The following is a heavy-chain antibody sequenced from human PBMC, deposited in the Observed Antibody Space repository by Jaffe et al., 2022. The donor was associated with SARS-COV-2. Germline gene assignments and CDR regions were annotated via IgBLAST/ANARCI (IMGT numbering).Heavy chain of an antibody. CDR1: GDTFGSHV. J-gene: IGHJ6*03. V-gene: IGHV1-69*01. CDR3: ARVSDPGALPSYFYYMDV. Sequence: QVQLVQSGAEVKNPGSSVRVSCKASGDTFGSHVINWMRQAPGQGLEWMGGIIPIFRTAIYAENFQGRVTITADESTTTAYMELNILTSEDTAVYYCARVSDPGALPSYFYYMDVWGKGTTVIVSS. CDR2: IIPIFRTA. D-gene: IGHD3-16*01.